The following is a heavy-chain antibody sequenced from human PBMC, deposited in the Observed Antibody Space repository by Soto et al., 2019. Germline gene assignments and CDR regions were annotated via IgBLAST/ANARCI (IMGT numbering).Heavy chain of an antibody. CDR2: INWNGGST. CDR3: ARSRGDWYDSSGYYGGDY. J-gene: IGHJ4*02. V-gene: IGHV3-20*04. D-gene: IGHD3-22*01. Sequence: PGGSLRLSCAASGFTFSSYWMSWVRQAPGKGLEWVSGINWNGGSTGYADSVKDRFTISRDNAKNSLYLQMNSLRAEDTALYYCARSRGDWYDSSGYYGGDYWGQGT. CDR1: GFTFSSYW.